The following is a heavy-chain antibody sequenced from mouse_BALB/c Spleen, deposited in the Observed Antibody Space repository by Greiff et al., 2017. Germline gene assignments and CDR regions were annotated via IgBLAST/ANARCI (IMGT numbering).Heavy chain of an antibody. Sequence: QVQLKQSGAELAKPGASVKMSCKASGYTFTSYWMHWVKQRPGQGLEWIGYINPSTGYTEYNQKFKDKATLTADKSSSTAYMQLSSLTSEDSAVYYCARVGDWDFDYWGQGTTLTVSS. CDR1: GYTFTSYW. J-gene: IGHJ2*01. V-gene: IGHV1-7*01. CDR2: INPSTGYT. D-gene: IGHD4-1*01. CDR3: ARVGDWDFDY.